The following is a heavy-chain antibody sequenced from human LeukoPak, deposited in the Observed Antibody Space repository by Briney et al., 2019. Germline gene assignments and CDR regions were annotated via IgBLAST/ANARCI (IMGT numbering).Heavy chain of an antibody. Sequence: GASVKVSCKASGYTFTGYYMHWVRQAPGQGLEWMGWINPNSGGTNYAQKFQGRVTMARDTSISTAYMELSRLRSDDTAVYYCASVYCSGGSCLPMDVWGKGTTVTVSS. CDR3: ASVYCSGGSCLPMDV. J-gene: IGHJ6*03. CDR2: INPNSGGT. V-gene: IGHV1-2*02. CDR1: GYTFTGYY. D-gene: IGHD2-15*01.